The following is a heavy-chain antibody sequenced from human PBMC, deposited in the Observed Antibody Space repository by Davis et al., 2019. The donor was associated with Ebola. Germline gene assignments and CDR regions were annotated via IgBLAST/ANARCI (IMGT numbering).Heavy chain of an antibody. J-gene: IGHJ6*02. Sequence: SVQVSCKASLYTFHNYAISWVRPAPAQGLEWMGRVIPMLSLRRYAQVFQGRVTLTADKSTNTAYLELSSLRSEDTAIYYCARDYKGLTWNEDYHYGMDVWGQGTTVTVPS. CDR3: ARDYKGLTWNEDYHYGMDV. D-gene: IGHD1-1*01. CDR1: LYTFHNYA. CDR2: VIPMLSLR. V-gene: IGHV1-69*10.